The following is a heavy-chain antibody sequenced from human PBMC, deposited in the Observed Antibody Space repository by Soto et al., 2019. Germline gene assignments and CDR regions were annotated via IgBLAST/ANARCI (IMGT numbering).Heavy chain of an antibody. J-gene: IGHJ4*02. V-gene: IGHV1-2*02. D-gene: IGHD3-10*01. CDR3: ARENYGPLDY. CDR2: IDPNSGDS. Sequence: GASVKVSCKPSGYTFTDLYIHWVRQAPGLGLEWMGWIDPNSGDSRKTQKFQGSLTMTRDTSTGAVYMELSSLRSDDTAVYYCARENYGPLDYWGQGTLVTVSS. CDR1: GYTFTDLY.